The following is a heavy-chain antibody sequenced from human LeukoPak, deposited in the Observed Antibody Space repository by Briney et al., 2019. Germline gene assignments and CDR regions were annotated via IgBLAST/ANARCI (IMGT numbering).Heavy chain of an antibody. Sequence: SETLSLTCTVSGGSISSGGYYWSWIRQHPGKGLEWIGYIYYSGSTYYNPSLKSRVTISVDTSKNQFSLKLSSVTAADTAVYYCARDFSPSVLGRGWFDPWGQGTLVTVSS. D-gene: IGHD1-14*01. CDR3: ARDFSPSVLGRGWFDP. CDR1: GGSISSGGYY. CDR2: IYYSGST. V-gene: IGHV4-31*03. J-gene: IGHJ5*02.